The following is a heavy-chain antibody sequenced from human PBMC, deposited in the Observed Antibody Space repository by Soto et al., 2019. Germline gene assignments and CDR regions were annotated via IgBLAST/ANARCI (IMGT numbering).Heavy chain of an antibody. CDR1: GFNISTYS. J-gene: IGHJ6*02. CDR2: ISSSSRTI. Sequence: GGSQRVSCAAAGFNISTYSMNWVRQDPGKGMEWVSYISSSSRTIYYADSVKGRFTISRDNAKNSLYLQMNSLRDEDTAVYYCARGRGYCTNGVCYPPDYYYYGMDVWGQGTTVTVSS. CDR3: ARGRGYCTNGVCYPPDYYYYGMDV. V-gene: IGHV3-48*02. D-gene: IGHD2-8*01.